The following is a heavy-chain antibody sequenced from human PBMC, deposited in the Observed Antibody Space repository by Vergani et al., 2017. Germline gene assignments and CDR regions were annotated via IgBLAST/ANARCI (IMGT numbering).Heavy chain of an antibody. Sequence: EVQLVESGGGLVQPGGSLRLSCAASGFTFSSYSMNWVRQAPGKGLEWVSYISSSSSTIYYADSVKGRFTISRDNAKNSLYLQMNSLRDEDTAVYYCARDSPLRGAYYENAFDIWGQGTMVTVSS. J-gene: IGHJ3*02. CDR2: ISSSSSTI. D-gene: IGHD3-22*01. CDR3: ARDSPLRGAYYENAFDI. V-gene: IGHV3-48*02. CDR1: GFTFSSYS.